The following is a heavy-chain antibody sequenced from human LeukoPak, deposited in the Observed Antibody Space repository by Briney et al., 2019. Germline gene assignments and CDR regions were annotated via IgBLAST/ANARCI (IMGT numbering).Heavy chain of an antibody. CDR2: IYHSGST. CDR1: GGSISSNDW. J-gene: IGHJ6*02. D-gene: IGHD6-19*01. V-gene: IGHV4-4*02. CDR3: AARIAVAGTEYYYYGMDV. Sequence: SETLSLTCAVSGGSISSNDWWTWVRQPPGKGLEWIGEIYHSGSTNYNPSLKSRVTISVDKSKNQFSLKLSSVTAADTAVYYCAARIAVAGTEYYYYGMDVWGQGATVTVSS.